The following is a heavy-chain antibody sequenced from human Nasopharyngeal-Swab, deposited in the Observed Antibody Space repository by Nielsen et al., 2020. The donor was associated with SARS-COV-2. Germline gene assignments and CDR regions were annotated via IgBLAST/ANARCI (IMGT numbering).Heavy chain of an antibody. CDR3: ARKRTEEEGGRGEETDYYYDY. CDR2: ISSSGSTI. Sequence: GGSLRLSCAASGFTFSSYEMNWVRQAPGKGLEWVSYISSSGSTIYYADSVKGRFTISRDNAKNSLYLQMNSLRAEDTAIYYCARKRTEEEGGRGEETDYYYDY. V-gene: IGHV3-48*03. D-gene: IGHD3-16*01. CDR1: GFTFSSYE. J-gene: IGHJ6*01.